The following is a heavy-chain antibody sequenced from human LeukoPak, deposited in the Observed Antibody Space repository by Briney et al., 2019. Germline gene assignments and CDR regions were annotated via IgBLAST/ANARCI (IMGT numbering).Heavy chain of an antibody. V-gene: IGHV4-39*01. J-gene: IGHJ3*02. Sequence: SSETLSLTCTVSGGSISSYYWSWIRQPPGEGLEWIGSIYYSGSTYYNPSLKSRVTISVDTSKNQFSLKLSSVTAADTAVYYCARTDTDAFDIWGQGTMVTVSS. CDR3: ARTDTDAFDI. D-gene: IGHD5-18*01. CDR2: IYYSGST. CDR1: GGSISSYY.